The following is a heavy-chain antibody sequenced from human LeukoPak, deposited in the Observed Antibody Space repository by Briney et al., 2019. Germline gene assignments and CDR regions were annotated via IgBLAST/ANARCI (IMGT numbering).Heavy chain of an antibody. J-gene: IGHJ4*02. Sequence: PGGSLRLSCAASGFTFSSYGMHWVRQAPGKGLEWVAVISYDGSNKYYADSVKGRFTISRDNSKNTLYLQMNSLRAEDTAVHYCARDHRGVRDYFDYWGQGTLVTVSS. CDR2: ISYDGSNK. CDR1: GFTFSSYG. V-gene: IGHV3-30*03. D-gene: IGHD3-10*01. CDR3: ARDHRGVRDYFDY.